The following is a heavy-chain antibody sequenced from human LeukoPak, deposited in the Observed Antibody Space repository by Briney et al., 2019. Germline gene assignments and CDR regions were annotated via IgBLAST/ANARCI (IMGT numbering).Heavy chain of an antibody. J-gene: IGHJ4*02. CDR3: ARAGGHSGYDFAY. CDR1: GFTFSGYP. V-gene: IGHV3-30-3*01. CDR2: ISYDGSNK. Sequence: GGSLRLSCAASGFTFSGYPIHWVRQAPGKGLEWVAVISYDGSNKYYADSVKGRFTISRDNSKNTLYLQMNSLRAEDTAVYYCARAGGHSGYDFAYWGQGTLVTVSS. D-gene: IGHD5-12*01.